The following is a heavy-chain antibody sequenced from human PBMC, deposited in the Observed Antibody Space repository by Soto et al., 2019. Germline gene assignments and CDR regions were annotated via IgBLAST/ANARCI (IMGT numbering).Heavy chain of an antibody. CDR2: ISAYNANA. CDR3: ARENSYFDY. J-gene: IGHJ4*02. CDR1: GYTFRNFG. Sequence: QIQLLQSGAEVKKPGASVKVTCKASGYTFRNFGISWVRQAPGQGLEWMGWISAYNANANYAQKFQGRLTMTADTSTRTADMELRSLRSDDTALYYCARENSYFDYWGQGTLVTVSS. V-gene: IGHV1-18*01.